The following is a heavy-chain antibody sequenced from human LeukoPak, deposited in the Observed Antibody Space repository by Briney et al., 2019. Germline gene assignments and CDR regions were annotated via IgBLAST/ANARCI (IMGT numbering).Heavy chain of an antibody. V-gene: IGHV1-18*04. CDR2: ISAYNGNT. CDR3: ARTSPPNYGDYYYYYYMDV. CDR1: GYTFTGYY. D-gene: IGHD4-17*01. J-gene: IGHJ6*03. Sequence: ASVKVSCTASGYTFTGYYMHWVRQAPGQGLEWMGWISAYNGNTNYAQKLQGRVTMTTDTSTSTAYMELRSLRSDDTAVYYCARTSPPNYGDYYYYYYMDVWGKGTTVTVSS.